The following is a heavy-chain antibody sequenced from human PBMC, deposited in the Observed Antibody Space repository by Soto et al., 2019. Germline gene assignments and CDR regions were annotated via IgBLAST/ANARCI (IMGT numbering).Heavy chain of an antibody. CDR2: IYSAGST. J-gene: IGHJ4*02. CDR3: ARVSYYDSSGFFDY. V-gene: IGHV3-53*01. CDR1: GLTVSSSY. Sequence: PGGSLRLSCAASGLTVSSSYMSWVRQAPGKGLQWVSVIYSAGSTYYANSVKGRFTISRDISTNMVYLQMSSLTDEDTAVYYCARVSYYDSSGFFDYWGQGTLVTVSS. D-gene: IGHD3-22*01.